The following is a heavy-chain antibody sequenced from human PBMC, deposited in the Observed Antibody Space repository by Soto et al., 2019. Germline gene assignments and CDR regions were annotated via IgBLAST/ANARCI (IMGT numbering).Heavy chain of an antibody. CDR2: ISAGGVST. CDR1: GFTFGFNA. Sequence: GGSLRLSCAATGFTFGFNALSWVRQAPGKGLEWVSSISAGGVSTNYADSVRGRFTISRDNAKNSLYLEMNSLRAEDTAVYYCARESEDLTSNFDYWGRGTLVTVSS. CDR3: ARESEDLTSNFDY. J-gene: IGHJ4*02. V-gene: IGHV3-23*01.